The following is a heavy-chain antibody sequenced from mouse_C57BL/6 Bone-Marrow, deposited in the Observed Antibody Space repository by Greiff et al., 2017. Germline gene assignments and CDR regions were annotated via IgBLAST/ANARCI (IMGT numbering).Heavy chain of an antibody. CDR1: GFNIKDDY. CDR2: IDPENGDT. V-gene: IGHV14-4*01. CDR3: TTYYYGSSYPQLGGFAY. Sequence: EVQLQQSGAELVRPGASVKLSCTASGFNIKDDYMHWVKQRPEQGLEWIGWIDPENGDTEYASKFQGKATITADTSSNTAYLQLSSLTSEDTAVYYCTTYYYGSSYPQLGGFAYWGQGTLVTVSA. J-gene: IGHJ3*01. D-gene: IGHD1-1*01.